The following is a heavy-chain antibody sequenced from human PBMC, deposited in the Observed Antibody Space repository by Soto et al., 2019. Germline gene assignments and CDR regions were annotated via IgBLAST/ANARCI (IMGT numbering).Heavy chain of an antibody. CDR1: GFTLSGYA. J-gene: IGHJ6*03. CDR2: ISSNGVGT. CDR3: ARRARPDFYSMDV. V-gene: IGHV3-64*01. D-gene: IGHD6-6*01. Sequence: EVQLAESGGGLAQPGGSLRLSCAASGFTLSGYAMDWVRQAPGKGLEYVSGISSNGVGTYYAKSVQGRFTISRDNSKNTVYLQMGSLRPEDMGVYYCARRARPDFYSMDVWGKGTTVTVSS.